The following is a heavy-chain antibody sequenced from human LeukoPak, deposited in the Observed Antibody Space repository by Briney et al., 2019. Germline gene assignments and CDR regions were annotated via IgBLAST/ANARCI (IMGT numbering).Heavy chain of an antibody. CDR3: ARDSGAAAGPGNFDY. D-gene: IGHD6-13*01. J-gene: IGHJ4*02. CDR2: IYYSGST. Sequence: PSETLSLTCTVSGGSISSGGYYWSWIRQHPGKGLEWIGYIYYSGSTYCNPSLKSRVTISVDTSKNQFSLKLSSVTAADTAVYYCARDSGAAAGPGNFDYWGQGTLVTVSS. CDR1: GGSISSGGYY. V-gene: IGHV4-31*03.